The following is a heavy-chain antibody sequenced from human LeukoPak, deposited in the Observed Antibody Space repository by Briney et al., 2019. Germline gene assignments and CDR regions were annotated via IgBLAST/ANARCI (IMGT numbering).Heavy chain of an antibody. D-gene: IGHD6-19*01. CDR3: AKDSGIAVGRGYFDY. Sequence: GGSLRLSCAASGFTFSNYAMNWVRQAPGKGLEWVSGISWNSGSIGYADSVEGRFTISRDNAKNSLYLQMNSLRAEDTALYYCAKDSGIAVGRGYFDYWGQGTLVTVSS. CDR1: GFTFSNYA. V-gene: IGHV3-9*01. CDR2: ISWNSGSI. J-gene: IGHJ4*02.